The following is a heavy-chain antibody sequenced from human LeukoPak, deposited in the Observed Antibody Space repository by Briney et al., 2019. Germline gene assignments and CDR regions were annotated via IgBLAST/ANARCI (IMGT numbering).Heavy chain of an antibody. V-gene: IGHV3-66*01. D-gene: IGHD3-10*01. J-gene: IGHJ4*02. CDR1: GFTVSSNY. CDR3: AREALGGGGY. CDR2: IYSSGST. Sequence: GGSLRLSCAASGFTVSSNYMSWVRQAPGRGLEWLSIIYSSGSTYYADSVKGRFTISRDNSKNTLYLQMNSLRAEDTAVYYCAREALGGGGYWGQGTLVTVSS.